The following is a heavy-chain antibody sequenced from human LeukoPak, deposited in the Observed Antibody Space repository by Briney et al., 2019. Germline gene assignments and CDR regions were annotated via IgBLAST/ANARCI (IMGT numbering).Heavy chain of an antibody. V-gene: IGHV3-48*01. CDR2: ISSGSDTI. D-gene: IGHD3-10*01. Sequence: GGSLRLSCAASGFSFSSHSMNWVRQAPGKGLEWVSYISSGSDTIYYADSVKGRFTISRDNSKNTLYLQMNSLRAEDTAVYYCAKDFGEYYFDYWGQGTLVTVSS. CDR3: AKDFGEYYFDY. J-gene: IGHJ4*02. CDR1: GFSFSSHS.